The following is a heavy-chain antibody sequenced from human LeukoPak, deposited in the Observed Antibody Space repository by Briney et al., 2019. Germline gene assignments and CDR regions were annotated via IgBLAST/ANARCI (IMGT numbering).Heavy chain of an antibody. V-gene: IGHV4-59*01. D-gene: IGHD2-2*01. CDR1: GGSFSGYY. Sequence: SETLSLTCAVYGGSFSGYYWSWIRQPPGKGLEWIGYIYYSGSTNYNPSLKSRVTISVDTSKNQFSLKLSSVTAADTAVYYCARSVSTAAYNWFDPWGQGTLVTVSS. J-gene: IGHJ5*02. CDR2: IYYSGST. CDR3: ARSVSTAAYNWFDP.